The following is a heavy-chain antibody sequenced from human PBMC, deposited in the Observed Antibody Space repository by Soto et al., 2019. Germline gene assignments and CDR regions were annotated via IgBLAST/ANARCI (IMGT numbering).Heavy chain of an antibody. CDR1: GYTFTSYG. Sequence: ASVKVSCKASGYTFTSYGISWVRQAPGQGLEWMGWISAYNGNTNYAQKLQGRGTMTTDTSTSTAYMELRSLRSDDTAVYYCARDQYYDILTGYYNPTDYDMDVWGQGTTVTVSS. J-gene: IGHJ6*02. D-gene: IGHD3-9*01. CDR2: ISAYNGNT. CDR3: ARDQYYDILTGYYNPTDYDMDV. V-gene: IGHV1-18*01.